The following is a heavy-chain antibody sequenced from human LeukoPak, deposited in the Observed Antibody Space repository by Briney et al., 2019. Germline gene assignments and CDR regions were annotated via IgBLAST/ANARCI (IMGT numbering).Heavy chain of an antibody. D-gene: IGHD3-10*01. V-gene: IGHV4-61*02. CDR2: IHTSGST. CDR1: GDSISSGTYY. J-gene: IGHJ4*02. CDR3: ASGPASTELWLDYFDY. Sequence: SETLSLTCTVSGDSISSGTYYWSWLRQPAGNGLEWIGRIHTSGSTNYNPSLKSRVTISLDTSKNQFSLKVTSVTAADTAVYYCASGPASTELWLDYFDYWGQGTLVTVSS.